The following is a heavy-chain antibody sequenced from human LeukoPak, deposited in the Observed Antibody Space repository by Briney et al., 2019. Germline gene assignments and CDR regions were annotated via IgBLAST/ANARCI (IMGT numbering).Heavy chain of an antibody. J-gene: IGHJ4*02. D-gene: IGHD6-13*01. CDR2: INPSGGST. V-gene: IGHV1-46*01. Sequence: ASVKVSCKASGGTFSSYAISWVRQAPGQGLEWMGIINPSGGSTSYAQKFQGRVTMTRDTSTSTVYMELSSLRSEDTAVYYCARTGYSSSWYEYWGQGTLVTVSS. CDR3: ARTGYSSSWYEY. CDR1: GGTFSSYA.